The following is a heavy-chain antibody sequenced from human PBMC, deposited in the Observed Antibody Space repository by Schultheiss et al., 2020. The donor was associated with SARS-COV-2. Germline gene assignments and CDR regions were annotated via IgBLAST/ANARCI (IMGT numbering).Heavy chain of an antibody. CDR3: ARQGPDLQFDY. Sequence: GGSLRLSCAASGFTFSSYGMHWVRQAPGKGLEWVAVIWYDGSNKYYADSVKGRFTISRDNAKNSLYLQMNSLRAEDTAVYYCARQGPDLQFDYWGQGTLVTVSS. CDR2: IWYDGSNK. J-gene: IGHJ4*02. V-gene: IGHV3-33*01. CDR1: GFTFSSYG.